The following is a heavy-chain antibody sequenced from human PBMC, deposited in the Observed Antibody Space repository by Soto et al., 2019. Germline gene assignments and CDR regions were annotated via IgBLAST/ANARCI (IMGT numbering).Heavy chain of an antibody. CDR3: ARPLVAPVAGPYYYGMDV. Sequence: GGALRLSCAASGFTFNTYGFNWVRQAPGKRLEWVAVIWYDGNTKYYADSVKCRFTISRDNLKNTLYLQMNSLTAEDTAVYYCARPLVAPVAGPYYYGMDVWGQGTTVTVSS. CDR2: IWYDGNTK. CDR1: GFTFNTYG. D-gene: IGHD6-19*01. V-gene: IGHV3-33*01. J-gene: IGHJ6*02.